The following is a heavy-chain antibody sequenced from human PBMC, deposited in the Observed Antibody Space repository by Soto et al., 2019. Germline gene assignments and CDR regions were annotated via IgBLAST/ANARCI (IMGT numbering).Heavy chain of an antibody. CDR1: GGTFSNYA. V-gene: IGHV1-69*12. CDR3: ASGEAVAGIDNYHGLDG. J-gene: IGHJ6*02. Sequence: QVQLVQSGAEVKKPGSSVKVSCKVSGGTFSNYAIDWVRLAPGQGLEWMGGIVPIFGTTYYTQKFQGRATMIADDSTTTACVALSSLRSEGTAIYDCASGEAVAGIDNYHGLDGWGQGTAVTVSS. CDR2: IVPIFGTT. D-gene: IGHD6-19*01.